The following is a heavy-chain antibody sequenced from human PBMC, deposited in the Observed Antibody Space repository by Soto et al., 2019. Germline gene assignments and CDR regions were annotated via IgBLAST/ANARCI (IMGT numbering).Heavy chain of an antibody. V-gene: IGHV4-59*08. D-gene: IGHD3-10*01. CDR2: IYYSGIT. Sequence: PSETLSLTCTVSGGSISSFYWSWIRQPPGKGLEWIGYIYYSGITNYDPSLKSRVTMSLDTSKNQFSLKLSSVTAADTAVYYCVRHGLVRGVIADWGQGTLVTVSS. CDR3: VRHGLVRGVIAD. CDR1: GGSISSFY. J-gene: IGHJ4*02.